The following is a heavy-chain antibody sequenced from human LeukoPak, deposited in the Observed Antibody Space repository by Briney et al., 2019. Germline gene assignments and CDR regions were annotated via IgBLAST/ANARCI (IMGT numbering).Heavy chain of an antibody. V-gene: IGHV4-31*03. CDR2: IYYSGST. CDR1: GGSISSGGYY. J-gene: IGHJ3*02. D-gene: IGHD3-22*01. CDR3: ARDRGPGVWEYYDSSGYGSHAFDI. Sequence: SETLSLTCTVSGGSISSGGYYWSWVRQHPGKGLEWIGYIYYSGSTYYNPSLKSRVTISVDTSKNQFSLKLSSVTAADTAVYYCARDRGPGVWEYYDSSGYGSHAFDIWGQGTMVTVSS.